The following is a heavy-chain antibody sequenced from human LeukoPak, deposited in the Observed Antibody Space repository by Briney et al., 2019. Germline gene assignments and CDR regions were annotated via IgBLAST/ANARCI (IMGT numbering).Heavy chain of an antibody. CDR1: GLTFSTYE. CDR3: ALYCSSASCYHYYGMDV. Sequence: SGGSLRLSCAASGLTFSTYEMNWVRQAPGKGLERVSYISSSASTIYYADSVKGRFTISRDNAKNALFLHMKSLRAEDTAVYYCALYCSSASCYHYYGMDVWGQGTTVTVSS. CDR2: ISSSASTI. J-gene: IGHJ6*02. D-gene: IGHD2-2*01. V-gene: IGHV3-48*03.